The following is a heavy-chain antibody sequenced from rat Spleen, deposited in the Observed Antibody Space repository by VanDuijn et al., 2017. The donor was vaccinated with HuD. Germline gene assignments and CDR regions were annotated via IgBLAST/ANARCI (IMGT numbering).Heavy chain of an antibody. D-gene: IGHD1-12*03. CDR2: IWGNGNT. Sequence: QVQLKESGPGLVQPSQTLSLTCTVSGFFLSSYGVIWVRQPPGKGLEWMGVIWGNGNTNYKSPLKSRLSISKDTSKSQVFLKMNNLQTEDTAMYFCATQHYYDGSYRDYWGQGVMVTVSS. J-gene: IGHJ2*01. V-gene: IGHV2S61*01. CDR1: GFFLSSYG. CDR3: ATQHYYDGSYRDY.